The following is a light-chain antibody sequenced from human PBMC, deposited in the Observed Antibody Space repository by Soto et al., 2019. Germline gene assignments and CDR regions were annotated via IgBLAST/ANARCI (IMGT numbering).Light chain of an antibody. J-gene: IGLJ1*01. CDR3: SSYAGSIYV. CDR2: EVS. V-gene: IGLV2-8*01. Sequence: QSALTQPPSASGSPGQSVTISCTGNSSDVGGYNYVSWYQQHPGKAPKPMIYEVSKRPSGVPDRFSGSKSGNTASLTVSGLQAEDEADYYCSSYAGSIYVFGTGTKLTVL. CDR1: SSDVGGYNY.